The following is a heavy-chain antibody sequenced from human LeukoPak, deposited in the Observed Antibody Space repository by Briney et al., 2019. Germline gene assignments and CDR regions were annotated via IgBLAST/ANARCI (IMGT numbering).Heavy chain of an antibody. V-gene: IGHV4-38-2*02. D-gene: IGHD6-13*01. J-gene: IGHJ4*02. Sequence: SETLSLTCTVSGYSISSGYYRGWIRPPPGKGLEWIGSIYHSGSTYYNPSLKSRVTISVDTSRNQFSLKLSSVTAADAAVYYCARRGSSWPNFDYWGRGTLVTVSS. CDR3: ARRGSSWPNFDY. CDR2: IYHSGST. CDR1: GYSISSGYY.